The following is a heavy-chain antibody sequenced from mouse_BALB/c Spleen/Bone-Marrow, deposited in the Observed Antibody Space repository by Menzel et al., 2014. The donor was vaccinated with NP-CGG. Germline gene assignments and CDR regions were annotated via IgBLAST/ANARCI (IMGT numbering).Heavy chain of an antibody. CDR1: GFNIKDTY. Sequence: VQLQQPGAELVKPGASVKLSCTASGFNIKDTYMHWVKQRPEQGLEWIGGIDPANGHTKYDPKFLGKATITADTSSNTAYLQLSSLTSEDADVYYCVRGGWLLLFAYWGQGTLVTVSA. D-gene: IGHD2-3*01. V-gene: IGHV14-3*02. CDR3: VRGGWLLLFAY. J-gene: IGHJ3*01. CDR2: IDPANGHT.